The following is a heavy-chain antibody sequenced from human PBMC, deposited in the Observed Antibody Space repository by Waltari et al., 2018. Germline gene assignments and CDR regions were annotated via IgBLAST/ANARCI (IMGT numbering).Heavy chain of an antibody. Sequence: EVQLVESGGGLVQPGRSLRLSCAASGFTFDDYAMHWVRPAPGKGLEWVAGISRNSGSIGYADSVKGRFTISRDNAKNSLYRQMNRLRAEDTALYYCAKDTGDGGDFDLGDWGQGTLVTVSS. V-gene: IGHV3-9*01. CDR3: AKDTGDGGDFDLGD. D-gene: IGHD3-9*01. CDR1: GFTFDDYA. CDR2: ISRNSGSI. J-gene: IGHJ4*02.